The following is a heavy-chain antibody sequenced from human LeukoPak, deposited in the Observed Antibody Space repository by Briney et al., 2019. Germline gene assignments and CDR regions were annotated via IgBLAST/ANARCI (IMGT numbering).Heavy chain of an antibody. V-gene: IGHV1-69*13. CDR1: GGAFSSYA. J-gene: IGHJ4*02. CDR2: IIPIFGTA. D-gene: IGHD1-26*01. Sequence: SVKVSCKASGGAFSSYAISWVRQAPGQGLEWMGGIIPIFGTANYAQKFQGRVTITADESTSTAYVELSSLRSEDTAVYYCARGELRNSFDYWGQGTLVTVSS. CDR3: ARGELRNSFDY.